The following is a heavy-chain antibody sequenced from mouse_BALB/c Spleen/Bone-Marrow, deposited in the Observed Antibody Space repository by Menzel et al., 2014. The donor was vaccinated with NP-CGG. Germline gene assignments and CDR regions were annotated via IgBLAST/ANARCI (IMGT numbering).Heavy chain of an antibody. Sequence: VQLQQSRAELAKPGASVKMSCKASGYTFTNYWMHWVKQRPGQGLEWIGYINPSTGSTEYNQKFKDKATLTADKSSSTAYMQLSSLTSEDAAVYYCARIYYCGRDYWGQGTTLTVSS. V-gene: IGHV1-7*01. CDR1: GYTFTNYW. J-gene: IGHJ2*01. CDR3: ARIYYCGRDY. D-gene: IGHD1-1*01. CDR2: INPSTGST.